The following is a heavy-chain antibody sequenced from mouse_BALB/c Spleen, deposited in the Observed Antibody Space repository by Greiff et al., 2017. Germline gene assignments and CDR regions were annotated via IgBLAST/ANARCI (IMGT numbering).Heavy chain of an antibody. D-gene: IGHD2-3*01. CDR3: AREGYDTDYAMDY. Sequence: EVQVVESGGGLVKPGGSLKLSCAASGFAFSSYDMSWVRQTPEKRLEWVAYISSGGGSTYYPDTVKGRFTISRDNAKNTLYLQMSSLKSEDTAMYYCAREGYDTDYAMDYWGQGTSVTVSS. V-gene: IGHV5-12-1*01. CDR1: GFAFSSYD. CDR2: ISSGGGST. J-gene: IGHJ4*01.